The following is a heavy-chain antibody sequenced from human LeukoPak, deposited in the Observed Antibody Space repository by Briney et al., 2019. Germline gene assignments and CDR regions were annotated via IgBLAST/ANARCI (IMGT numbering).Heavy chain of an antibody. J-gene: IGHJ4*02. D-gene: IGHD5-24*01. CDR1: GFTFSSYA. Sequence: GGSLRLSCAASGFTFSSYAMHWVRQAPGKGLEWVAVISYDGSNKYYADSVKGRFPISRDNSKNTLYLQMNSLRAEDTAVYYCASGDGYHDYWGQGTLVPVSS. V-gene: IGHV3-30-3*01. CDR3: ASGDGYHDY. CDR2: ISYDGSNK.